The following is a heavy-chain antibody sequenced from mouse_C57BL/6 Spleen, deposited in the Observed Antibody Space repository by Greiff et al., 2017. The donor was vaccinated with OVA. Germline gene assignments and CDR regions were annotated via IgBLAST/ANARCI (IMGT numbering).Heavy chain of an antibody. Sequence: VQLQQPGAELVRPGTSVKLSCKASGYTFTSYWMHWVKQRPGQGLEWIGVIDPSDSYTNYNQKFKGKATLIVDTSSSTAYMQLSSLTSEDSAVYYCARLDGYYWYFDVWGTGTTVTVSS. CDR2: IDPSDSYT. V-gene: IGHV1-59*01. CDR1: GYTFTSYW. CDR3: ARLDGYYWYFDV. D-gene: IGHD2-3*01. J-gene: IGHJ1*03.